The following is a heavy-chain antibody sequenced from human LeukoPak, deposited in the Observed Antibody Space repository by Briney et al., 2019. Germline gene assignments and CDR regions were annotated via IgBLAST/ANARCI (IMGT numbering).Heavy chain of an antibody. CDR2: ISDTGGST. Sequence: PGGSLRLSCAASAFTFGSFGMSWVRQAPGKGLEWVSAISDTGGSTFYADSVKGRFTISRDNSKNTLYLQMNSLRAEDTAVYYCAKGRIQSYMAPEYWCQGTLVTVSS. V-gene: IGHV3-23*01. D-gene: IGHD5-18*01. J-gene: IGHJ4*02. CDR1: AFTFGSFG. CDR3: AKGRIQSYMAPEY.